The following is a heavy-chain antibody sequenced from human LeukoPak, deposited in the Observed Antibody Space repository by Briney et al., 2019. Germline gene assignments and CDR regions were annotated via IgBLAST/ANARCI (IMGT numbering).Heavy chain of an antibody. Sequence: ASVKVSCKASGYTFTSYAMNWVRQAPGQGLEWMGWINTNTGNPTYAQGFTGRFVFSLDTSVSPAYLQISSLKAEDTAVYYCARGLTYYDFWSGYYPPPSYYGMDVWGQGTTVTVSS. CDR2: INTNTGNP. V-gene: IGHV7-4-1*02. J-gene: IGHJ6*02. D-gene: IGHD3-3*01. CDR1: GYTFTSYA. CDR3: ARGLTYYDFWSGYYPPPSYYGMDV.